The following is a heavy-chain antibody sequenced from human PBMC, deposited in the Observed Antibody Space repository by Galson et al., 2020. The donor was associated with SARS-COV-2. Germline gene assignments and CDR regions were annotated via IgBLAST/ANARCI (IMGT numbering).Heavy chain of an antibody. D-gene: IGHD3-10*01. CDR2: ISYEGSIK. Sequence: GGSLRLSCAASGFTFNNFAIHWVRQAPGKGLEWLTLISYEGSIKVYADTVKGRSAISRDTSKNTVYLQMSSLRPEDTAIYYCAKVSPQFKLVSYWYFDLWGRGTLVTVSS. J-gene: IGHJ2*01. CDR3: AKVSPQFKLVSYWYFDL. V-gene: IGHV3-30*18. CDR1: GFTFNNFA.